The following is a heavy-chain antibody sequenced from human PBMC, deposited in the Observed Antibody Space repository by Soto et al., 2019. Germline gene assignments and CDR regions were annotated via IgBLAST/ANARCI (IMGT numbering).Heavy chain of an antibody. CDR3: ARGYCSGGSCYGYYYGMDV. Sequence: ASVKVSCKASGYTFTSYDINWVRQATGQGLEWMGGIIPIFGTANYAQKFQGRVTITADESTSTAYMELSSLRSEDTAVYYCARGYCSGGSCYGYYYGMDVWGQGTTVTVSS. V-gene: IGHV1-69*13. D-gene: IGHD2-15*01. CDR1: GYTFTSYD. CDR2: IIPIFGTA. J-gene: IGHJ6*02.